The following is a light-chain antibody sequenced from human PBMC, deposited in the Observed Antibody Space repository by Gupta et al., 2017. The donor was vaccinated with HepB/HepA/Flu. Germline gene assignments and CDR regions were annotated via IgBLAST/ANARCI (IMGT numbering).Light chain of an antibody. CDR1: RSISTS. CDR3: QQTDSSPPIT. Sequence: DVQMTQSPSSLYASVGDRVTITCRASRSISTSLNWYQQKPGKAPKLLISAASTLQSGVPSRFSGSGYGTDFTLSITSRQPEDFAPYYCQQTDSSPPITFGGGT. J-gene: IGKJ4*01. CDR2: AAS. V-gene: IGKV1-39*01.